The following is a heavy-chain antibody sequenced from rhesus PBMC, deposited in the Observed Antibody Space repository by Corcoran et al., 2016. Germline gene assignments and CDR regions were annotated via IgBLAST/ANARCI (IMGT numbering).Heavy chain of an antibody. CDR3: ARDTYSGYRSYGLDS. CDR2: IYGSGWGT. V-gene: IGHV4-106*01. CDR1: GGSISDDYY. J-gene: IGHJ6*01. D-gene: IGHD5-24*01. Sequence: QVQLQESGPGLVKPSETLSLTCAVSGGSISDDYYWSWIRQPPGKGLEWIGYIYGSGWGTNYNPSLKNRVTISIDTSKNQFSLKLSSVTAADTAVYYCARDTYSGYRSYGLDSWGQGVVVTVSS.